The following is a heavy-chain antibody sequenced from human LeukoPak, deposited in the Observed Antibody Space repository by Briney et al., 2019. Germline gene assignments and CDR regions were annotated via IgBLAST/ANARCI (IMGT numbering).Heavy chain of an antibody. CDR3: ARRSLHFDY. J-gene: IGHJ4*02. CDR1: GFTFSSDE. D-gene: IGHD3-10*01. Sequence: GGALRLSCAASGFTFSSDEMNWVRRAPGKGREWVSYISSSGSTIYYADSVKGRFTISRDNAKNSLFLQMNSLRAEDTAVYYCARRSLHFDYWGQGTLVTVSS. V-gene: IGHV3-48*03. CDR2: ISSSGSTI.